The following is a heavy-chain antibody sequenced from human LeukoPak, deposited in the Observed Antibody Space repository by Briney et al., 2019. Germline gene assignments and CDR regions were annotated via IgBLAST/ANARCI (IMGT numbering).Heavy chain of an antibody. J-gene: IGHJ6*02. V-gene: IGHV1-3*01. CDR1: GYTFSNYA. CDR2: INAGNGHT. D-gene: IGHD3-10*01. Sequence: GASVKVSCKASGYTFSNYAIHWVRQAPGQRFEWMGWINAGNGHTNYAQKLQGRVTMTTDTSTSTAYMELRSLRSDDTAVYYCAREFGYYGSGSHYGMDVWGQGTTVTVSS. CDR3: AREFGYYGSGSHYGMDV.